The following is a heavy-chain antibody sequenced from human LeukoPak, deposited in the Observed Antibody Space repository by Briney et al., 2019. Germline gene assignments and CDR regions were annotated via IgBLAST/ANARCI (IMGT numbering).Heavy chain of an antibody. CDR2: IIPIFGTA. Sequence: SVKVSCKASGGTFSSYAISWVRQAPGQGLEWMGGIIPIFGTANYAQKFQGRVTITADESTSTAYMGLSSLRSEDTAVYYCARDFFSWHSPGLAYYWGQGTLVTVSS. D-gene: IGHD2-21*01. CDR1: GGTFSSYA. V-gene: IGHV1-69*13. J-gene: IGHJ4*02. CDR3: ARDFFSWHSPGLAYY.